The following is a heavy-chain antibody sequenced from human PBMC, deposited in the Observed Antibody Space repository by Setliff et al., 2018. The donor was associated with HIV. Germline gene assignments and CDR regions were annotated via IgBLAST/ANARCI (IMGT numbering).Heavy chain of an antibody. V-gene: IGHV1-69*13. D-gene: IGHD6-19*01. J-gene: IGHJ6*03. CDR3: ARSPGYSSGWTPGYYYYMDV. CDR2: IIPIFGTA. CDR1: GGTFSSYA. Sequence: SVKVSCKASGGTFSSYAISWGRQAPGQGLEWMGGIIPIFGTANYARKFQGRVAITADESTSTAYMELSSLRSEDTAVYYCARSPGYSSGWTPGYYYYMDVWGKGTTVTVSS.